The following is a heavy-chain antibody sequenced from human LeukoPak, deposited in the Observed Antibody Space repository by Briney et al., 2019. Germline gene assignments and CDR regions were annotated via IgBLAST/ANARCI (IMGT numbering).Heavy chain of an antibody. Sequence: SETLSLTCTVSGVSISSGGYYWSWIRQHPGKGLEWIGYIYYSGSTYYNPSLKSRVTISVDTSKNQFSLKLSSVTAADTAVYYCARVATVTANAPLRHWGQGTLVTVSS. J-gene: IGHJ1*01. CDR3: ARVATVTANAPLRH. CDR2: IYYSGST. V-gene: IGHV4-31*03. D-gene: IGHD4-17*01. CDR1: GVSISSGGYY.